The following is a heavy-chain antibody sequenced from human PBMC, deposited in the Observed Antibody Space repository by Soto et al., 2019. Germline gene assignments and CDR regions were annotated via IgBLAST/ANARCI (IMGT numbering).Heavy chain of an antibody. J-gene: IGHJ4*02. Sequence: PGGSLRLSCASSGLTLSDHYMSWIRRSPGKGLEFLSYISPRTTYKNYADSVKGRFTISRDNAKNSLYLQLNSLRAEDTAIYYCSRGGGGGLFDLWGQGTFATVSS. V-gene: IGHV3-11*06. CDR1: GLTLSDHY. CDR2: ISPRTTYK. CDR3: SRGGGGGLFDL. D-gene: IGHD2-21*01.